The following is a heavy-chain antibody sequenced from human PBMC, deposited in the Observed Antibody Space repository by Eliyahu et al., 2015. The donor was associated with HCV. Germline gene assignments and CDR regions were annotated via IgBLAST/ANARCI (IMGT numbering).Heavy chain of an antibody. CDR2: IYYSGST. D-gene: IGHD4-17*01. V-gene: IGHV4-59*01. CDR1: GGSIXSYY. J-gene: IGHJ4*02. Sequence: QVQLQESGPGLVKPSETLSLTCTVSGGSIXSYYWSWVPEXPGKGLEWVGYIYYSGSTNYNPSLKSRVTISVDTSKNQFSLKLSSVTAADTAVYYCARGGISWDYGSNFDYWGQGTLVTVSS. CDR3: ARGGISWDYGSNFDY.